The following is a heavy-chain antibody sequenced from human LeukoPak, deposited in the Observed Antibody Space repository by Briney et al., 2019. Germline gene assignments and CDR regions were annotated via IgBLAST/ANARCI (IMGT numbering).Heavy chain of an antibody. J-gene: IGHJ4*02. CDR1: GGTFSSYA. CDR3: ARGYCSGGSCYLSRGYFDY. D-gene: IGHD2-15*01. Sequence: ASVKVSCKASGGTFSSYAISWVRQAPGQGLEWMGGIVPIFGTANYAQKFQGRVTITADESTSTAYMELSSLRSEDTAVYYCARGYCSGGSCYLSRGYFDYWGQGTLVTVSS. CDR2: IVPIFGTA. V-gene: IGHV1-69*13.